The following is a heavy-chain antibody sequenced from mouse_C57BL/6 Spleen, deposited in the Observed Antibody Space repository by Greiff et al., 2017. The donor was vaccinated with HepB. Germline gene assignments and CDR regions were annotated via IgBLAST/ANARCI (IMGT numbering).Heavy chain of an antibody. CDR2: IYPGDGDT. V-gene: IGHV1-80*01. CDR3: ARRTYGSSPYYYAMDY. CDR1: GYAFSSYW. Sequence: VQLQQSGAELVKPGASVKISCKASGYAFSSYWMNWVKQRPGKGLEWIGQIYPGDGDTNYNGKFKGKATLTADKSSSTAYMQLSSLTSEDSAVYFCARRTYGSSPYYYAMDYWGQGTSVTVSS. J-gene: IGHJ4*01. D-gene: IGHD1-1*01.